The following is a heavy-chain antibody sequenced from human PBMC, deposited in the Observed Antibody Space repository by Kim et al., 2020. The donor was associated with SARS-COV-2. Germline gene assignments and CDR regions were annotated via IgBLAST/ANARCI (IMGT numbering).Heavy chain of an antibody. V-gene: IGHV3-53*01. Sequence: GGSLRLSCAASGFTVSSNYVSWVRQAPGKGLEWVSVIYSGGSTYYADSVKGRFTISRDNSKNTLYLQMNSLRVEDTAVYYCVRDQFGGAEMATIGAFWGQGTLVTVSS. J-gene: IGHJ4*02. D-gene: IGHD3-10*01. CDR2: IYSGGST. CDR1: GFTVSSNY. CDR3: VRDQFGGAEMATIGAF.